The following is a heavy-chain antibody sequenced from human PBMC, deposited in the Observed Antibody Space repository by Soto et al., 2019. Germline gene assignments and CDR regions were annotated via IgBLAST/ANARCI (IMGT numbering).Heavy chain of an antibody. CDR2: IIPIFGTA. V-gene: IGHV1-69*13. J-gene: IGHJ5*02. Sequence: SVKVSCKASGGTFSSYAISWVRQAPGQGLEWMGGIIPIFGTANYAQKFQGRVTITADESTSTAYMELSSLRSEDTAVYYRARPNYYDSSGYYHSRGFDPWGQGTLVTVSS. D-gene: IGHD3-22*01. CDR1: GGTFSSYA. CDR3: ARPNYYDSSGYYHSRGFDP.